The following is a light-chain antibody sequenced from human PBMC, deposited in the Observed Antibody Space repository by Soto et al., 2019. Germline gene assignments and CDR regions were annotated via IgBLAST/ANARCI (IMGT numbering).Light chain of an antibody. Sequence: EIVLTQSPGTLSFSPGEESTVSCRASQSVDSNYLAWYQQKPGQPPRLIIYGASGRADGIPHSFSGSGFGTDFTLTISKVETVDFAVYYCQQYGTPRSVTFGQGTRLEIK. J-gene: IGKJ5*01. CDR3: QQYGTPRSVT. V-gene: IGKV3-20*01. CDR2: GAS. CDR1: QSVDSNY.